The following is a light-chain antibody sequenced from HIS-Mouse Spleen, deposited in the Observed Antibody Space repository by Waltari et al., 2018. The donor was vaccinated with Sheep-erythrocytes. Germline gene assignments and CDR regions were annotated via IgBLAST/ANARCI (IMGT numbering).Light chain of an antibody. Sequence: QPALTQPASVSGSPGQSITISCPGISPAVGRYNLVSSYQQHPGKAPKLMIYEGSKRPSGVSNRFSGSKSGNTASLTISWLQAEDEADYYCCSYAGSSTPWVFGGGTKLTVL. CDR2: EGS. CDR1: SPAVGRYNL. V-gene: IGLV2-23*01. J-gene: IGLJ3*02. CDR3: CSYAGSSTPWV.